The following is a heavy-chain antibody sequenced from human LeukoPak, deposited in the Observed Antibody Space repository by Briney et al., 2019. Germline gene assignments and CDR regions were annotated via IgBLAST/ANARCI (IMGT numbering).Heavy chain of an antibody. V-gene: IGHV1-46*01. J-gene: IGHJ4*02. CDR2: INPSGGST. CDR1: GYTLTSNY. CDR3: ARDQRYDFWSGSFDF. Sequence: ASVKVSCKASGYTLTSNYMNWVRQAPGQGLEWMGIINPSGGSTSYAQKFQGRVTMTRDTSTSTVYMELSSLGSEDTAVYYCARDQRYDFWSGSFDFWGQGTLVTVSS. D-gene: IGHD3-3*01.